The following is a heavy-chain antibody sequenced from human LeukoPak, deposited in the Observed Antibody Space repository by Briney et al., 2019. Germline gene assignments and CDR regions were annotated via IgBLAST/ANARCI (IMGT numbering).Heavy chain of an antibody. CDR2: IKYDESEI. CDR3: ARGPTYYYDSSGYWGAFDI. J-gene: IGHJ3*02. D-gene: IGHD3-22*01. V-gene: IGHV3-7*04. CDR1: GFTFSSFW. Sequence: GGSLRLSCAASGFTFSSFWMGWVRQAPGKGLEWVASIKYDESEIHYVDSVKGRFTISRDNAKNSLYLQMNSLRAEDTAVYYCARGPTYYYDSSGYWGAFDIWGQGTMVTVSS.